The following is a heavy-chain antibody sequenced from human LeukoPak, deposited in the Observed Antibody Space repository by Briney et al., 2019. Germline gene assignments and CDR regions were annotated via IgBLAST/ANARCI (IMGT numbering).Heavy chain of an antibody. CDR2: INHSGST. D-gene: IGHD4-17*01. J-gene: IGHJ5*02. CDR3: ARGARLAVTTSASARRRFRCYNWFDP. CDR1: GGSISSGGYY. V-gene: IGHV4-39*07. Sequence: PSETLSLTCTVSGGSISSGGYYWSWIRQPPGKGLEWIGEINHSGSTNYNPSLKSRVTISVDTSKNQFSLKLSSVTAADTAVYYCARGARLAVTTSASARRRFRCYNWFDPWGQGTLVTVSS.